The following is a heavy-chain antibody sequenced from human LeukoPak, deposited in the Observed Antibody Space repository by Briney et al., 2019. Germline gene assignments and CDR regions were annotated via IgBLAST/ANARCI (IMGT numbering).Heavy chain of an antibody. D-gene: IGHD3-10*01. CDR3: ARARYYGSGSGYDAFDI. V-gene: IGHV1-46*01. CDR2: IYPSSGST. Sequence: ASVKVSCKASGYTFTSYYIHWVRQAPGQGLEWMALIYPSSGSTRYAQKFQGRVTMTRDTSTTTVYMDLSSLRSEDTAVYYCARARYYGSGSGYDAFDIWGQGTMVTVSS. J-gene: IGHJ3*02. CDR1: GYTFTSYY.